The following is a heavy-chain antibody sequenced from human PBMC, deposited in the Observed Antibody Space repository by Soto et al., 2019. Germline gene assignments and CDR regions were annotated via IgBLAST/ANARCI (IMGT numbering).Heavy chain of an antibody. V-gene: IGHV2-26*01. Sequence: QVTLKESGPVLVKPTEALTLTCTVSGFSLTTGRMGVSWIRQSPGKALEWLAHIFSDNERSYSTSMQGSLTISKDSSGSQVVLSMTNMDPVDSGTHYCVRVNADSYQFYYGMDVWGKGTTVTVSS. CDR2: IFSDNER. D-gene: IGHD4-17*01. CDR3: VRVNADSYQFYYGMDV. CDR1: GFSLTTGRMG. J-gene: IGHJ6*04.